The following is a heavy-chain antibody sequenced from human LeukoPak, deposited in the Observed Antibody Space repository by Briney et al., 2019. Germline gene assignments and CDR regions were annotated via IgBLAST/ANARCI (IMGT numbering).Heavy chain of an antibody. CDR2: ISTSVTTI. D-gene: IGHD5-12*01. V-gene: IGHV3-48*03. J-gene: IGHJ4*02. Sequence: AGSLRLSCAASGFTFDDYGMSWVRQAPGKGLEWVSYISTSVTTIYYAASVEGRFTISRDNAKNSLYLQMNSLRAEDTAVYYCAREGYSGYDHNFDYWGQGTLVTVSS. CDR1: GFTFDDYG. CDR3: AREGYSGYDHNFDY.